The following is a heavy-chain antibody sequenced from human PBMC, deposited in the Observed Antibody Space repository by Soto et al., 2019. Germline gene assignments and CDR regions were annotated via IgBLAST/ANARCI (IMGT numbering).Heavy chain of an antibody. D-gene: IGHD3-16*01. V-gene: IGHV4-59*08. J-gene: IGHJ4*02. CDR1: GGSISSDY. CDR2: IYNLGSL. Sequence: QVQLQESGPGLVKPSETLSLTCTVSGGSISSDYWSWILQPPGKGLEWIGFIYNLGSLTYTPSFGCRVAISVGTSKTHFSLNLPPVTAADTAVYYCTRHWDWGSLGYWGQGTLVTVPS. CDR3: TRHWDWGSLGY.